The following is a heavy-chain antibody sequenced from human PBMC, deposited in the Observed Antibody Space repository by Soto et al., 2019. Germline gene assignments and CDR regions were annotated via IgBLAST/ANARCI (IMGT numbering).Heavy chain of an antibody. CDR1: SCSIGTYF. CDR3: ARGRGGTYDAFDI. D-gene: IGHD1-26*01. J-gene: IGHJ3*02. V-gene: IGHV4-59*01. CDR2: IYYSGTT. Sequence: SEPLSLTCTVSSCSIGTYFWSWSRQPPGKGLEWIGYIYYSGTTDYNPSLKSRVTIFLDTSKNQFSLRLSSVTAADTAVYYCARGRGGTYDAFDIWGQGTLVTVSS.